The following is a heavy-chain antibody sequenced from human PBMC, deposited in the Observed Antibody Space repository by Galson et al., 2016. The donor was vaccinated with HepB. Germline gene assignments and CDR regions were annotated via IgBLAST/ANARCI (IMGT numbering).Heavy chain of an antibody. Sequence: SLRLSCAASGFTVSSNYMSWVRQAPGKGLEWVSVVYSGGSTYYADSVKGRFTLSRDHYKNTLYLQMNSLRDEDTAIYYCSVELLQDFDFWGQGTLVTVSS. CDR2: VYSGGST. D-gene: IGHD5-24*01. CDR3: SVELLQDFDF. CDR1: GFTVSSNY. J-gene: IGHJ4*02. V-gene: IGHV3-53*01.